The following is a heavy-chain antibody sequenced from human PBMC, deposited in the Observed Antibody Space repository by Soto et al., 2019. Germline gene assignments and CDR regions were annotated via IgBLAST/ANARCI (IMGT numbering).Heavy chain of an antibody. J-gene: IGHJ3*02. CDR2: IYYIGST. Sequence: SETLSLTCTVSGGSISSGGYYWSWIRQHPGKGLEWIGYIYYIGSTYYNPSLKSRVTISVDTSKNQFSLKLSSVTAADTAVYYCARPRVRDEAHAFDIWGKGTMVTVS. V-gene: IGHV4-31*03. CDR3: ARPRVRDEAHAFDI. CDR1: GGSISSGGYY.